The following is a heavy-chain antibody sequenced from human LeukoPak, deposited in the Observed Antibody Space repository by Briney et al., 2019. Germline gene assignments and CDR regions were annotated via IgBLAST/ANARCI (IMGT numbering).Heavy chain of an antibody. D-gene: IGHD6-19*01. V-gene: IGHV3-74*01. J-gene: IGHJ4*02. Sequence: GGSLRLSCAASGYTFSNYWMHWVRQAPGKGLVWVSRINSDGTTTNYADSVKGRFTISRDNTKNILYLQMNSLRAEDTAVYYCVLDTNSGWYNPNFQYWGQGTLVTASS. CDR1: GYTFSNYW. CDR2: INSDGTTT. CDR3: VLDTNSGWYNPNFQY.